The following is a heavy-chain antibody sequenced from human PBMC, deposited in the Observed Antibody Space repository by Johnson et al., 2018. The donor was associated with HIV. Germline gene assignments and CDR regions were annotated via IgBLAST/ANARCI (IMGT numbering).Heavy chain of an antibody. CDR3: ANDFWSGSGI. D-gene: IGHD3-3*01. V-gene: IGHV3-33*06. CDR1: GFTFSNFG. J-gene: IGHJ3*02. CDR2: IWYDGSNK. Sequence: QVQLVESGGGVVQPGRSLRLSCAASGFTFSNFGMHWVRQAPGKGLEWVAVIWYDGSNKYYADSVKGRFTFSRDNSKSTLYLQMNSLRAEDTAVYYCANDFWSGSGIWGQGTMVTVSS.